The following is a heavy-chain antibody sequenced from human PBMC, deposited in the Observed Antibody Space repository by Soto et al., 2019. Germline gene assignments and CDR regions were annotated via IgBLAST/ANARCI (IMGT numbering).Heavy chain of an antibody. J-gene: IGHJ6*02. CDR2: IKSKTDGGTT. V-gene: IGHV3-15*07. D-gene: IGHD3-3*01. Sequence: GGSLRLSCAASGFTFSNAWMNWVRQAPGKGLEWVGRIKSKTDGGTTDYAAPVKGRFTISRDDSKNTLYLQMNSLKTEDTAVYYCTTGLRFLEWLSSSYGMAVWGQGTTVTVSS. CDR1: GFTFSNAW. CDR3: TTGLRFLEWLSSSYGMAV.